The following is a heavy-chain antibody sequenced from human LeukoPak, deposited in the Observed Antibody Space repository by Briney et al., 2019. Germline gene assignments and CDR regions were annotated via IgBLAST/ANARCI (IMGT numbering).Heavy chain of an antibody. V-gene: IGHV1-2*02. D-gene: IGHD6-19*01. CDR3: ARSGFSTGFYLDF. CDR1: GYTFTGQF. Sequence: GASVKVSCKASGYTFTGQFIHWLRQAPGQGLEWMGWIDPPSGAPHYAPKFQDRVTMTRDTSIATAYLEVHRLKSDDTAVYYCARSGFSTGFYLDFWGQGTLIPVSS. J-gene: IGHJ4*02. CDR2: IDPPSGAP.